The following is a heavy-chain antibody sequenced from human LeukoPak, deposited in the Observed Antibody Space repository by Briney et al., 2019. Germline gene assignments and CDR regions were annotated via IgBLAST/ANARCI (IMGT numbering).Heavy chain of an antibody. D-gene: IGHD6-19*01. CDR3: ARDGSSGWYWVDY. Sequence: GGSLRLSCVASGFTFNNYAMTWVRQVPGKGLEWVSAISGSGDTTHYADSVKGRFTISRDNSKNTLNLQMNSLRAEDTAVYYCARDGSSGWYWVDYWGQGTLVTVSS. CDR1: GFTFNNYA. CDR2: ISGSGDTT. V-gene: IGHV3-23*01. J-gene: IGHJ4*02.